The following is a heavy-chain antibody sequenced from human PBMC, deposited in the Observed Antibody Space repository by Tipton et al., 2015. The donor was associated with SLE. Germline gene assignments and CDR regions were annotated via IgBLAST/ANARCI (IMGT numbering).Heavy chain of an antibody. V-gene: IGHV4-39*07. J-gene: IGHJ4*02. D-gene: IGHD3-10*01. CDR3: AGGFYYGSGTFSDFEY. Sequence: TLSLTCTVSNGSITSLYDYWGWVRQPPGKGLEWLGSVFYGGRYYYNASLRSRVTISVDTVKTQVSLKLSSVTAADTAVYYCAGGFYYGSGTFSDFEYWGQGTLATVSS. CDR2: VFYGGRY. CDR1: NGSITSLYDY.